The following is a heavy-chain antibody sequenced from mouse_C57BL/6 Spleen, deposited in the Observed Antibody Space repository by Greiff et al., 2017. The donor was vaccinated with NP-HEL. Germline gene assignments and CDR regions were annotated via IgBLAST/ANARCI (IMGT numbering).Heavy chain of an antibody. V-gene: IGHV1-19*01. J-gene: IGHJ4*01. CDR2: INPYNGGT. Sequence: VQLQQSGPVLVKPGASVKMSCKASGYTFTDYYMNWVKQSHGKSLEWIGVINPYNGGTSYNQKFKGKATLTVDKSSSTAYMELNSLTSEDSAVYYCAREVLRSFYAMDYWGQGTSVTVSS. CDR1: GYTFTDYY. CDR3: AREVLRSFYAMDY. D-gene: IGHD1-1*01.